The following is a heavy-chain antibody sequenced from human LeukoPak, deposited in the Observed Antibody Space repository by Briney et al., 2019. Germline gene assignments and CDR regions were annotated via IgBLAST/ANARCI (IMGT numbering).Heavy chain of an antibody. V-gene: IGHV1-24*01. CDR1: GYTLTELS. Sequence: ASVKVSCKVSGYTLTELSMHWVRQAPGKGLEWMGGFDPEDGETIYAQKFQGRVTMTEDTSTDTAYMELSSLRSEDTAVYYCATATGALYSGYDFDAFDIWGQGTMVTVSS. D-gene: IGHD5-12*01. J-gene: IGHJ3*02. CDR3: ATATGALYSGYDFDAFDI. CDR2: FDPEDGET.